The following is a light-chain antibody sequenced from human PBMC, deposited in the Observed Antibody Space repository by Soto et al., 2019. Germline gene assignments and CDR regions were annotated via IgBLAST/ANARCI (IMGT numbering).Light chain of an antibody. CDR3: QQYNSSPRT. Sequence: DIQMTQSTSTLSASVGDRVTITCRASQSISSWLAWYQQKPGKAPKLLIYDASSLESGVPSRFSGSGSGTEFTLTISSLQPDDFAPYYCQQYNSSPRTFGQGNKVEIK. CDR1: QSISSW. J-gene: IGKJ1*01. CDR2: DAS. V-gene: IGKV1-5*01.